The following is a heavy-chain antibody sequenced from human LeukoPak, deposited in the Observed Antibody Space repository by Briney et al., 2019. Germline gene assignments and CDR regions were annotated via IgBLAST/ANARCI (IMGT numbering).Heavy chain of an antibody. J-gene: IGHJ4*02. D-gene: IGHD6-13*01. Sequence: TGGSLRLSCAASGFTFNNFAMSWVRQAPGKGLEWVSGISGSGGNTHYADSVKGRFTISRDNSKNTLYLQMNSLRAEDTAVYYCAKGLRGSSYDYWGQGTLVTVSS. CDR1: GFTFNNFA. V-gene: IGHV3-23*01. CDR3: AKGLRGSSYDY. CDR2: ISGSGGNT.